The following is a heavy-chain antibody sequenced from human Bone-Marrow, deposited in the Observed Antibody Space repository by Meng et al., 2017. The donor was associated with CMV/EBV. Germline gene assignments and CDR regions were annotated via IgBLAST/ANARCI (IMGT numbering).Heavy chain of an antibody. D-gene: IGHD2-2*01. Sequence: FGGYDWSWIRQPPGKGLEWIGEINHSGSTDYNPSLKSRVTISVDTSKNQISLKLSSVTAADTAVYYCARGDWEYCSSTSCSRNWFDPWGQGTLVTVSS. CDR3: ARGDWEYCSSTSCSRNWFDP. CDR1: FGGYD. V-gene: IGHV4-34*01. J-gene: IGHJ5*02. CDR2: INHSGST.